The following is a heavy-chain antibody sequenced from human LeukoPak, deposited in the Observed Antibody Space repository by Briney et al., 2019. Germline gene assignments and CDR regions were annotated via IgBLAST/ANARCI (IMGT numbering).Heavy chain of an antibody. D-gene: IGHD2-21*02. Sequence: TSSETLSLTCTVSGGSISTSNYYWGWIRQPPGKGLEWIGNIFYSGSTYYSPSLRSRVTISLDTSRNQFSLKLNSVTAADTAVYYCAKLPTPYCGGDCYGNAFDIWGQGTMVTVSS. V-gene: IGHV4-39*07. CDR1: GGSISTSNYY. CDR3: AKLPTPYCGGDCYGNAFDI. CDR2: IFYSGST. J-gene: IGHJ3*02.